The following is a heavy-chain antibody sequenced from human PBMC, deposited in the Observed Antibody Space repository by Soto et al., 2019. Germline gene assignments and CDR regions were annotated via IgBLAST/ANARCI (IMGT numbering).Heavy chain of an antibody. CDR3: ARVDPNGGTSSNYFDY. J-gene: IGHJ4*02. CDR2: INAGNGNT. D-gene: IGHD1-1*01. Sequence: ASVKVSCKASGYTFTSYAMHWVRQAPGQRLEWMGWINAGNGNTKYSQKFQGRVTISVDTAIKTAYLQWSSLKASDSAIYFCARVDPNGGTSSNYFDYWGRGTLVTVSS. CDR1: GYTFTSYA. V-gene: IGHV1-3*01.